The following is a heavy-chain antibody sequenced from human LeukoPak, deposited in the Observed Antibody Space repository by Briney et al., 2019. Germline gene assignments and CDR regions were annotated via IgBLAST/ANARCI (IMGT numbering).Heavy chain of an antibody. D-gene: IGHD6-13*01. V-gene: IGHV3-48*03. CDR1: GFTFSSYE. Sequence: GGSLRLSCAASGFTFSSYEMNWVRQAPGKGLEWVSYISSSGSTIYYADSVKGRFTISRDNSKNTLYLQMNSLRAEDTAVYYCARGYSSSWYPLPDYWGQGTLVTVSS. J-gene: IGHJ4*02. CDR3: ARGYSSSWYPLPDY. CDR2: ISSSGSTI.